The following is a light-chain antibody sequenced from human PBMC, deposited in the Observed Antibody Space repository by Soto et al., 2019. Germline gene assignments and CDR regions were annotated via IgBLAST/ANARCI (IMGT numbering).Light chain of an antibody. Sequence: EIVLTQSPGTLSLSPGERATLSCRASQSVPSNFLAWYQQKPGQAPILLIYGVSRRATGIPDRFGGSGSGTDFTLTISRLEPEDFAVYYCQQYDSSWTFGQGTKVEIK. CDR1: QSVPSNF. J-gene: IGKJ1*01. CDR3: QQYDSSWT. CDR2: GVS. V-gene: IGKV3-20*01.